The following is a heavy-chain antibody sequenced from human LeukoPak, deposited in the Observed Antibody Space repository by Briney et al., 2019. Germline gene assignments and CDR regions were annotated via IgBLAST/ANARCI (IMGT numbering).Heavy chain of an antibody. J-gene: IGHJ4*02. D-gene: IGHD6-13*01. CDR1: GFTLSSYG. Sequence: GGSLRLSCAASGFTLSSYGMSWVRQAPGKGLEWVSGISSDGRTFYPDSVKGRFTISRDNSKNTVYLQMNSLVAADTAIYYCAKEIAPIGLPAVDCWGQGTLVTVSS. CDR2: ISSDGRT. V-gene: IGHV3-23*01. CDR3: AKEIAPIGLPAVDC.